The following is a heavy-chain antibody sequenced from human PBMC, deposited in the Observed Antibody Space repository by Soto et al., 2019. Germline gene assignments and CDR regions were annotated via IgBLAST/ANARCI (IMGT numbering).Heavy chain of an antibody. V-gene: IGHV3-21*04. CDR3: ARSKPSASFFDS. CDR2: ISSSRSNI. D-gene: IGHD3-16*02. Sequence: PGGSLRLSCAASGFTFSSYSMNWVRQAPGKGLEWVASISSSRSNIYYADSVKGRFTISRDNSKNTLYLQMNSLRAEDTAVYYCARSKPSASFFDSWGRGTQVTVSS. J-gene: IGHJ4*02. CDR1: GFTFSSYS.